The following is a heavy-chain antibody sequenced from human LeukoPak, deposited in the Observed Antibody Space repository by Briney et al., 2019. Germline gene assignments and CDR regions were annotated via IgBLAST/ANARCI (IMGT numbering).Heavy chain of an antibody. J-gene: IGHJ6*02. V-gene: IGHV3-23*01. CDR1: GFTFSSFA. CDR3: AKGYSSSWYAYGMDV. CDR2: ISNSGGGT. Sequence: GGSLRLSCAASGFTFSSFAMNWVRQAPGKGLEWVSGISNSGGGTYYADSVKGRFTISRDNSKNTLYLQMNSLRAEDTALYYCAKGYSSSWYAYGMDVWGQGTTVTVSS. D-gene: IGHD6-13*01.